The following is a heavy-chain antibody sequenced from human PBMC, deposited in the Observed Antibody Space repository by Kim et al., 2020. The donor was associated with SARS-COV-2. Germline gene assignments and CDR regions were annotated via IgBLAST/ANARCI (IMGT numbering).Heavy chain of an antibody. CDR1: GFTFSTYG. V-gene: IGHV3-33*01. D-gene: IGHD2-2*02. Sequence: GGSLRLSCAASGFTFSTYGMHWVRQAPGKGLEWVATMWYDGSNKYYPDSVKGRFTVSRDNSKNTLYLQVNNLRAEDTAVYYCARRYCGTATCYTGGTYFDYWGRGTLVTVSS. CDR3: ARRYCGTATCYTGGTYFDY. J-gene: IGHJ4*02. CDR2: MWYDGSNK.